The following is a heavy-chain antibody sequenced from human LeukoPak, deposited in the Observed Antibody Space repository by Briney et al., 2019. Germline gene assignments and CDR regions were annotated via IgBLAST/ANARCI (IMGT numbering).Heavy chain of an antibody. V-gene: IGHV4-34*01. CDR3: ARRGEIGLNY. D-gene: IGHD2-21*01. CDR2: INHSGST. Sequence: PSETLSLTCAVYGGSFSGYYWSWIRQPPGKGLEWIGEINHSGSTNYNPSLKSRVTISVDTSKNQFSLKLSSVTAADTAVYYCARRGEIGLNYWGQGTLVTVSS. CDR1: GGSFSGYY. J-gene: IGHJ4*02.